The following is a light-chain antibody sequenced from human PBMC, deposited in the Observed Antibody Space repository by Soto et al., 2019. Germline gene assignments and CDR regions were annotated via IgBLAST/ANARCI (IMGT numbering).Light chain of an antibody. V-gene: IGKV3D-20*01. Sequence: EIVLTQSPATLSLSPGERATLSCGASQSVSSSYLAWYQQKPGLAPRLLIYDASSRATGIPDRFSGSGSGTDFTLTISRLEPEDFAVYSGQQYGSSPFGGGTKVEIK. CDR2: DAS. CDR1: QSVSSSY. J-gene: IGKJ4*01. CDR3: QQYGSSP.